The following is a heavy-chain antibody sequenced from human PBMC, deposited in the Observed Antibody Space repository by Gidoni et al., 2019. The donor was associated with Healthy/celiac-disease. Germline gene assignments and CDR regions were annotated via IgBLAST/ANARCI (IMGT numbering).Heavy chain of an antibody. CDR1: GFTFSSYA. Sequence: EVQLLESGGGLVQPGGSLRLSCPAYGFTFSSYAMSWVRQAPGKGLEWVSAISGSGGSTYYADSVKGRFTISRDNSKNTLYLQMNSLRAEDTAVYYCAKDVGPYITSGSSPPDYWGQGTLVTVSS. D-gene: IGHD3-10*01. V-gene: IGHV3-23*01. CDR2: ISGSGGST. J-gene: IGHJ4*02. CDR3: AKDVGPYITSGSSPPDY.